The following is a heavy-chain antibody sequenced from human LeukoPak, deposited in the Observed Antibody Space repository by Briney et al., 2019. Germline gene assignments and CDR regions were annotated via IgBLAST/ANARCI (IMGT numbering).Heavy chain of an antibody. CDR1: GGSITSSTHY. J-gene: IGHJ4*02. Sequence: PSETLSLTCTVSGGSITSSTHYWGWIRQPPGKGLEWIGTIYYTGSPTFYNPSLKSRLTISVDTSKSHFSLKLTSVTAADTAVYYCARDFLRDSGDPFDSWGQGTLVTVSS. CDR3: ARDFLRDSGDPFDS. D-gene: IGHD4-17*01. CDR2: IYYTGSPT. V-gene: IGHV4-39*07.